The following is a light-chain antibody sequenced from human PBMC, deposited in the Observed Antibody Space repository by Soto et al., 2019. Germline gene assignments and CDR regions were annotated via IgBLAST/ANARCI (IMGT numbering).Light chain of an antibody. CDR1: QSISDC. CDR2: KAS. Sequence: DVQMTQSPSTLSASVGDRVTITCRASQSISDCLAWYQQKPGKAPKLLIYKASGLESGVPSRFSGSGSGTEFTLTISSLQPDDFATYYCHQYYSYSRTFGQGTKVEIK. CDR3: HQYYSYSRT. V-gene: IGKV1-5*03. J-gene: IGKJ1*01.